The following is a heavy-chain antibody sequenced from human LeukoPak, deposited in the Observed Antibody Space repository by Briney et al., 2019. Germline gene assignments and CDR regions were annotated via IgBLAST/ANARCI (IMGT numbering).Heavy chain of an antibody. CDR1: GFTVSSNY. D-gene: IGHD4/OR15-4a*01. CDR3: ARVRSGDYGNEDY. CDR2: IREDGGEK. Sequence: GGSLRLSCAASGFTVSSNYMSWVRQAPGKGLEWVANIREDGGEKYYVGSVKGRFTISRDNAKNSLYLQMNSLRAEDTAVYYCARVRSGDYGNEDYWGQGTLVIVSS. V-gene: IGHV3-7*01. J-gene: IGHJ4*02.